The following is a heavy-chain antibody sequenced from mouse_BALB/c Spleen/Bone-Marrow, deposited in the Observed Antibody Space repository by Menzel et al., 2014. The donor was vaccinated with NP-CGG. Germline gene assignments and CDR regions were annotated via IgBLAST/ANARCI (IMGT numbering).Heavy chain of an antibody. V-gene: IGHV3-6*02. CDR1: GYSITSGYY. CDR2: ISYDGSN. J-gene: IGHJ3*01. CDR3: AQGTATWFAY. D-gene: IGHD1-2*01. Sequence: VQLQQSGPGLVKPSQSLPLTCSVTGYSITSGYYWNWIRQFPGNKLEWMGYISYDGSNNYNPSPKNRISITRDTSKNQFYLKLSSVTTEDTATYYCAQGTATWFAYWGQGTLVTVSA.